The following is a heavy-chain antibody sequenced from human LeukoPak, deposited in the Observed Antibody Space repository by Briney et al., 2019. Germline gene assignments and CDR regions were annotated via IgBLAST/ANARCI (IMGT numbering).Heavy chain of an antibody. CDR2: IYSGGST. CDR1: GFTVSSNY. V-gene: IGHV3-53*01. Sequence: GGSLRLTCAASGFTVSSNYMNWVRQAPGKGLEWVSVIYSGGSTYYADSVKGRFTISRDNSKNTLFLQMNSLRAEDTAEYYCARGDDYGGAWYYFDYWGQGTLVTVSS. J-gene: IGHJ4*02. CDR3: ARGDDYGGAWYYFDY. D-gene: IGHD4-23*01.